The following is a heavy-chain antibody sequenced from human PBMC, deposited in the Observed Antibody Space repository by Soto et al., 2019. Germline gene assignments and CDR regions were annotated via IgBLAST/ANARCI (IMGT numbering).Heavy chain of an antibody. CDR3: AKVRYSSPMGYYYGMDV. CDR2: IIPVFGTA. D-gene: IGHD2-2*01. Sequence: ASVKVSCKASRVAFSKFVVTWVRQAPGRGLEWVGGIIPVFGTANYAQKFQGRVTITADESTSTSYMEVNNLRSEDTAVYYCAKVRYSSPMGYYYGMDVWGQGITVTVS. V-gene: IGHV1-69*13. CDR1: RVAFSKFV. J-gene: IGHJ6*02.